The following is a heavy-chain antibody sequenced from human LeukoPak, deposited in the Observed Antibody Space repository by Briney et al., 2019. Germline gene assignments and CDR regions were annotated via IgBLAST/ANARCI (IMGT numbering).Heavy chain of an antibody. Sequence: GGSLRLSCAASGFTVSSNYMSWVRQAPGKGLEWVSVIYSGGSTYYADSVKGRFTISRDNAKNSLYLQMNSLRAEDTAVYYCARDLDYDYVWGSSLYWGQGTLVTVSS. J-gene: IGHJ4*02. CDR2: IYSGGST. CDR3: ARDLDYDYVWGSSLY. CDR1: GFTVSSNY. V-gene: IGHV3-53*01. D-gene: IGHD3-16*01.